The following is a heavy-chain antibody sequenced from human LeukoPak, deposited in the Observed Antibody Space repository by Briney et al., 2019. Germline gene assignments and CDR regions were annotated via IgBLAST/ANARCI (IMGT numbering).Heavy chain of an antibody. CDR2: FDAEDGET. Sequence: ASVTVSCKVSGYTLTELSMHWVRQAPGKGLEGMGGFDAEDGETIYAKKFEGRVTISEETSTNTTYMEVSRLREKGTAGYYCARDRLADSGYYPDAFDSGGQGTMATVSA. CDR3: ARDRLADSGYYPDAFDS. V-gene: IGHV1-24*01. J-gene: IGHJ3*02. D-gene: IGHD3-22*01. CDR1: GYTLTELS.